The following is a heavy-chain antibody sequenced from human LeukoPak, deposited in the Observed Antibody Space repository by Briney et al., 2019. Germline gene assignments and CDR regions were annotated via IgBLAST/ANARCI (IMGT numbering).Heavy chain of an antibody. J-gene: IGHJ1*01. Sequence: SQTLSLTCAISGDSVSSNSGAWNWIRQSPSRGLEWLGRTYYRSKWYNDYAPSVKSRITINPDTSKNHFSLQLSSVTPEDTAVYYCAAAHGRYWGQGTLVIVSS. V-gene: IGHV6-1*01. D-gene: IGHD1-26*01. CDR3: AAAHGRY. CDR1: GDSVSSNSGA. CDR2: TYYRSKWYN.